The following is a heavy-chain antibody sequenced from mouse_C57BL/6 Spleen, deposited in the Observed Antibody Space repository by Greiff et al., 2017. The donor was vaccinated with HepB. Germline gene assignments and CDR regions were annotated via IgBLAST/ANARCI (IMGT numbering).Heavy chain of an antibody. J-gene: IGHJ3*01. CDR3: AGGYDVGFAY. Sequence: EVQLVESGGGLVKPGGSLKLSCAASGFTFSDYGMHWVRQAPEKGLEWVAYISSGSSTIYYADTVKGRFTISRDNAKNTRFLQMTSLRSEDTAMYYCAGGYDVGFAYWGQGTLVTVSA. CDR1: GFTFSDYG. CDR2: ISSGSSTI. V-gene: IGHV5-17*01. D-gene: IGHD2-2*01.